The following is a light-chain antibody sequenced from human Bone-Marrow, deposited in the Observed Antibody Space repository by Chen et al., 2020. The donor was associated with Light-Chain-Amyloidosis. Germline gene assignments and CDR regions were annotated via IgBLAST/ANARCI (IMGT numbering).Light chain of an antibody. CDR2: EDD. J-gene: IGLJ2*01. CDR3: HSSQGSSPGV. V-gene: IGLV6-57*01. CDR1: SGSIATNY. Sequence: NFMLTQPHSVSESPGKTVIISCTRSSGSIATNYVQWYQQRPGSSPTTVIYEDDQRPSGVPDRFSGGIYMASNTSSRTISGLKTEDEAYYYGHSSQGSSPGVCGGGTKLTVL.